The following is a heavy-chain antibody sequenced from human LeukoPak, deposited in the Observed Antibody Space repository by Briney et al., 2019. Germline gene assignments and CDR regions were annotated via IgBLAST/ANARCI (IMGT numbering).Heavy chain of an antibody. D-gene: IGHD3-10*01. CDR3: ARDQTMVRGVPNWFDP. CDR2: IIPIFGTA. Sequence: SVKVSCKASGGTLSSYAISWVRQAPGQGLEWMGGIIPIFGTANYAQKFQGRVTITADKSTSTAYMELSSLRSEDTAVYYCARDQTMVRGVPNWFDPWGQGTLVTVSS. CDR1: GGTLSSYA. J-gene: IGHJ5*02. V-gene: IGHV1-69*06.